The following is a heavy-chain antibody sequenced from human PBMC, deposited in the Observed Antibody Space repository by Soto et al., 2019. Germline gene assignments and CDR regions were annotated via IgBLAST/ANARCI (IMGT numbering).Heavy chain of an antibody. CDR3: ARGERWLQMGLETAV. V-gene: IGHV1-69*01. J-gene: IGHJ4*02. CDR2: LIPMFGTP. CDR1: GGVFSSDA. Sequence: QVQLVQSGAEVKEPGSSVKVSCKASGGVFSSDAITCVRQAPGQGPEWVGVLIPMFGTPNYAQRFQGRVTFTADEFTTTAYMELSSLRSEDTDVYYGARGERWLQMGLETAVWGQGTLVTVSS. D-gene: IGHD1-26*01.